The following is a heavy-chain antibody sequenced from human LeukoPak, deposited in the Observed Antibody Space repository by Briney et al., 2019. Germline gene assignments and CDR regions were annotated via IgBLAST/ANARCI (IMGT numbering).Heavy chain of an antibody. D-gene: IGHD2-2*01. Sequence: GGSLRLSCAPSETPSPSFDVTWVRQAPGKGLEWVSTYNRRERDTFYADSVKGRFTISRDDSRDTVYLQMNSLRAEDTAVYYCAKVRSPLYKDVVVPAATHFDYWGQGTLVTVSS. CDR2: YNRRERDT. V-gene: IGHV3-23*01. CDR3: AKVRSPLYKDVVVPAATHFDY. J-gene: IGHJ4*02. CDR1: ETPSPSFD.